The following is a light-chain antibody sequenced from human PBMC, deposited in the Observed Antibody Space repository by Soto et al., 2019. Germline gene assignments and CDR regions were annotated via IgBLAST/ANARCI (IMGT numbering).Light chain of an antibody. V-gene: IGLV6-57*04. CDR1: VVSIASNV. J-gene: IGLJ2*01. CDR3: QSYDSSTVV. Sequence: NFMLTQPHSVSEFPGKRVPISGTRGVVSIASNVVQWYQQRPGSAPTTVIYENNQRPSGVPDRFSGSTDGSSNSASLTISGLQTEDEADYYCQSYDSSTVVFGGGTKLTVL. CDR2: ENN.